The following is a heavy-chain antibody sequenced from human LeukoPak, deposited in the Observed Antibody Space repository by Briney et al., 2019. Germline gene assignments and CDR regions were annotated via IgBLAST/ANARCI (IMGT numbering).Heavy chain of an antibody. CDR2: IYYSGST. CDR3: ARDPTNYDFWSGYYKGFAFDI. Sequence: PSETLSLTCTVSGGSISSYYWSWIRQPPGKGLEWIGYIYYSGSTNYNPSLKSRVTISVDTSKNQFSLKLSSVTAADTAVYYCARDPTNYDFWSGYYKGFAFDIWGQGTMVTVSS. D-gene: IGHD3-3*01. V-gene: IGHV4-59*01. J-gene: IGHJ3*02. CDR1: GGSISSYY.